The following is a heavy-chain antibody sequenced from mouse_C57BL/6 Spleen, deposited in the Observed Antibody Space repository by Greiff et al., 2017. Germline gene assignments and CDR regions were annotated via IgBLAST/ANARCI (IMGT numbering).Heavy chain of an antibody. Sequence: VQLQQPGAELVRPGSSVTLSCKASGYTFTSYWMHWVKQRPIQGLEWIGNIDPSDSETHYNQKFKDKATLTVDKSSSTAYMQLSSLTSEDAAVYYCARSTDYYGSSYGLMDYWGQGTSVTVSS. D-gene: IGHD1-1*01. CDR3: ARSTDYYGSSYGLMDY. CDR1: GYTFTSYW. J-gene: IGHJ4*01. V-gene: IGHV1-52*01. CDR2: IDPSDSET.